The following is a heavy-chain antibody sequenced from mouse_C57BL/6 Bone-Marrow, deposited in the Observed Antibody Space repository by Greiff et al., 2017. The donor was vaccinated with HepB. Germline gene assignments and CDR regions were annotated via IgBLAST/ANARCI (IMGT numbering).Heavy chain of an antibody. CDR1: GFTFSDYG. CDR2: ISSGSSTI. D-gene: IGHD2-2*01. Sequence: QLVESGGGLVKPGGSLKLSCAASGFTFSDYGMHWVRQAPEKGLEWVAYISSGSSTIYYADTVKGRFTISRDNAKNTLFLQMTSLRSEDTAMYYCARRLRRGYYYAMDYWGQGTSVTVSS. V-gene: IGHV5-17*01. CDR3: ARRLRRGYYYAMDY. J-gene: IGHJ4*01.